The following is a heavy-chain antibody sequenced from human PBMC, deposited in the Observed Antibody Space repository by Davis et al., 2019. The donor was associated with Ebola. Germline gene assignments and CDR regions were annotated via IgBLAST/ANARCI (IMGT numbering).Heavy chain of an antibody. D-gene: IGHD6-19*01. CDR3: AKDGLDRSGWLDYYYYGMDV. V-gene: IGHV3-23*01. CDR2: ISGSGGST. CDR1: GFTFSSYA. Sequence: PGGSLRLSCAASGFTFSSYAMSWVRQAPGKGLEWVSAISGSGGSTYYADSVKGRFTISRDNSKNTLYLQMNSLRAEDTAVYYCAKDGLDRSGWLDYYYYGMDVWGQGTTVTVSS. J-gene: IGHJ6*02.